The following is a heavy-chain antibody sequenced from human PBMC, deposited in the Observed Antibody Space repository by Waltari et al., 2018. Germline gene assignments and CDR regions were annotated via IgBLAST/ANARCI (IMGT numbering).Heavy chain of an antibody. Sequence: EVQLLESGGGLVQPGGSLRLSCAASGFTFSSYAMSWVRQAPGKGLGGVSAISGSGGSTYYADSVKGRLTISRDNSKNTLYLQMNSLRAEDTAVYYCAKAYCGGDCYYPLPYWGQGTLVTVSS. CDR2: ISGSGGST. CDR3: AKAYCGGDCYYPLPY. V-gene: IGHV3-23*01. J-gene: IGHJ4*02. CDR1: GFTFSSYA. D-gene: IGHD2-21*02.